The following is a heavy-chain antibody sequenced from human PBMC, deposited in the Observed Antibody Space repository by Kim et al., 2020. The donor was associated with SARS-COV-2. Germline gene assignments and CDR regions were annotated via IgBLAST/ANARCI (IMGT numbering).Heavy chain of an antibody. J-gene: IGHJ4*02. CDR2: MNPNSGNT. CDR1: GYTFTRYD. D-gene: IGHD3-22*01. CDR3: ARGTWDYYDSSGYRTYYFDY. Sequence: ASVKVSFKASGYTFTRYDINWVRQATGQGLEWMGWMNPNSGNTGYAQKFQGRVTMTRNTSISTAYMELSSLRSEDTAVYYCARGTWDYYDSSGYRTYYFDYWGQGTLVTVSS. V-gene: IGHV1-8*01.